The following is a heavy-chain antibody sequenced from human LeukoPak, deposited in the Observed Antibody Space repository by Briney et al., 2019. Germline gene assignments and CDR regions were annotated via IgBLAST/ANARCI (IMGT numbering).Heavy chain of an antibody. CDR3: ARAPITSPFYFDY. J-gene: IGHJ4*02. V-gene: IGHV3-20*04. Sequence: GGSLRLSCPASGFALDKHGMSWVRKVPGKGLEWVSGINWSGGSTGYADPLRGRFTISRDNAKNSLYLQMDSLRAEDTALYYCARAPITSPFYFDYWGQGTLVTVSS. CDR1: GFALDKHG. D-gene: IGHD2-2*01. CDR2: INWSGGST.